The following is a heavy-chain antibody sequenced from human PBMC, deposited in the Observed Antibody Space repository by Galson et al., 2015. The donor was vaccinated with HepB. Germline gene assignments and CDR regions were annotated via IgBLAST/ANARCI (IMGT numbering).Heavy chain of an antibody. Sequence: FDGSKKYHAEYLKGRFTISRDDSENTLYLQMNSLRPEDTAIYFCARAIAMPGTPENGFDVWGRGTMVTVSS. CDR2: FDGSKK. J-gene: IGHJ3*01. D-gene: IGHD6-19*01. V-gene: IGHV3-30*02. CDR3: ARAIAMPGTPENGFDV.